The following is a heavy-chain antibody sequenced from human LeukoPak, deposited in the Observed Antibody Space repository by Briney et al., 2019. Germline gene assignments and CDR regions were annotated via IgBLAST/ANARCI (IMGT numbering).Heavy chain of an antibody. CDR2: ISGNGGST. CDR1: GFTFSSSA. J-gene: IGHJ4*02. CDR3: AKTFGVVLRLDY. Sequence: GGSLRLSCVASGFTFSSSAMSWVRLAPGKGLNWVSTISGNGGSTYYADSVKGRFTISRDNSKNTLYLQMNRLRAEDTAVYYCAKTFGVVLRLDYWGQGTRVTVSS. D-gene: IGHD3-3*01. V-gene: IGHV3-23*01.